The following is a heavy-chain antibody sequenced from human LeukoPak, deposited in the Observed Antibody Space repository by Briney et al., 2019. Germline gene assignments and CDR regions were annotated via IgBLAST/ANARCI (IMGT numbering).Heavy chain of an antibody. D-gene: IGHD2-8*01. CDR1: VFTFSSYA. V-gene: IGHV3-23*01. Sequence: GGSLRLSCAVSVFTFSSYAMSWVRQAPGTGLEWFSAISGTGDGTYYADSVMGRFTISRDNSKNTLYLQMSGLRAEDTAVYYCAKEPSYCTNGVCYSRVFDRWGQGTLVTVSS. J-gene: IGHJ5*02. CDR3: AKEPSYCTNGVCYSRVFDR. CDR2: ISGTGDGT.